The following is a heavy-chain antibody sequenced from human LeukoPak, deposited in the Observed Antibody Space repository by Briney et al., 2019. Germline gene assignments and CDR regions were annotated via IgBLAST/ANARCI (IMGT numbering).Heavy chain of an antibody. D-gene: IGHD2-2*01. CDR3: ARQGYCSSTSCYATPDFDY. V-gene: IGHV4-59*01. CDR2: IYYSGST. J-gene: IGHJ4*02. Sequence: SETLSLTCSVSGSSISTYYWSWIRQPPGKGLEWIGYIYYSGSTNYNPSLKSRVTISLDTSKNQFSLKLSSVTAADTAVYYCARQGYCSSTSCYATPDFDYWGRGTLVTVSS. CDR1: GSSISTYY.